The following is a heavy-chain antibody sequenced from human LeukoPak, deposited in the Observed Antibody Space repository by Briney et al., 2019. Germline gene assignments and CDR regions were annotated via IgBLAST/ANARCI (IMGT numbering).Heavy chain of an antibody. CDR2: ISDIGGNT. CDR1: GFTFGNYA. J-gene: IGHJ4*02. D-gene: IGHD2-8*01. CDR3: ANGREIYANVED. V-gene: IGHV3-23*01. Sequence: PGGSLRLSCAASGFTFGNYAMSWVRQAPRKGLEWVSVISDIGGNTYYADSVKGRFTISRDNSKNTLYLQMNSLRAEDTAVYYCANGREIYANVEDWGQGTLVTVSS.